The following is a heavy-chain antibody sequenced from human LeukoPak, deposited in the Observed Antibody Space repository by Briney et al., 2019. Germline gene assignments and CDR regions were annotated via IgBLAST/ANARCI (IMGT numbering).Heavy chain of an antibody. J-gene: IGHJ5*02. CDR2: INHSGST. Sequence: SETLSLTCAVYGGSFSGYYWSWIRQPPGKGLEWIGEINHSGSTNYNPSLKSRVTISVDTSKNQFSLKLSSVTAADTAVYYCARERYCSSTSCYIWGHNWFDPWGQGTLVTVSS. D-gene: IGHD2-2*02. CDR3: ARERYCSSTSCYIWGHNWFDP. V-gene: IGHV4-34*01. CDR1: GGSFSGYY.